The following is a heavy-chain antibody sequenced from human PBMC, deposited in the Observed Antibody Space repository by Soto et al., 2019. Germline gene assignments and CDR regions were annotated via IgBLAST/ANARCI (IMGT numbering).Heavy chain of an antibody. Sequence: EVQLVESGGGLVQPGRSLRLSCAASGFTFDDYAMHWVRQAPGKGLEWVSGISWNSGSIGYADSVKGRFTISRDNAKNSLYLQMNSLRAEDTALYYCAKDALSSDGPAYLDYWGQGTLVTVSS. CDR2: ISWNSGSI. CDR3: AKDALSSDGPAYLDY. CDR1: GFTFDDYA. V-gene: IGHV3-9*01. D-gene: IGHD2-15*01. J-gene: IGHJ4*02.